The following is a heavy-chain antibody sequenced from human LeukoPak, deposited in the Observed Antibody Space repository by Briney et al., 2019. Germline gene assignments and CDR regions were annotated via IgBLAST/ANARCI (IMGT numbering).Heavy chain of an antibody. D-gene: IGHD5-12*01. CDR3: TRQLATLPDNY. CDR1: GFTFSSYD. V-gene: IGHV3-30*03. Sequence: QPGGSLRLSCAASGFTFSSYDMHWVRQAPGKGLEWVALISYDGSNKYYADSVKGRFTISRDNAKNTLFLQMNSLRAEDTAVYYCTRQLATLPDNYWGQGTLVTVSS. CDR2: ISYDGSNK. J-gene: IGHJ4*02.